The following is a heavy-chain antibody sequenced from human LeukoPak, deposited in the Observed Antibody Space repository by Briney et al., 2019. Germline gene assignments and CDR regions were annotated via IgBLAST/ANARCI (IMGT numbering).Heavy chain of an antibody. Sequence: GGSLKLSCAASGSTFSSYAMSWARQASGKGLEWVANIKQDGSEKYYVDSVKGRFTISRDNAKNSLYLQMNSLRAEDTAVYYCVGLGENYWGQGTLVTVSS. D-gene: IGHD3-10*01. CDR3: VGLGENY. V-gene: IGHV3-7*02. CDR2: IKQDGSEK. CDR1: GSTFSSYA. J-gene: IGHJ4*02.